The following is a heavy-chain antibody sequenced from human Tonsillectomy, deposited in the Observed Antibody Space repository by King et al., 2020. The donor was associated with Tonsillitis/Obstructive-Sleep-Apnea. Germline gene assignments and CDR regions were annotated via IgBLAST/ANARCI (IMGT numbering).Heavy chain of an antibody. J-gene: IGHJ4*02. V-gene: IGHV3-7*03. Sequence: VQLVESGGGLVQPGGSLRLSCAASGFTFSSYWMSWVRQAPGKGLEWVANIKQDGSEKYYVDSVKGRFTISRDNAKNSLYLQMNSLRAEDTAVYYCARALETTAMAFYFDYGGQGTLVTVSS. CDR3: ARALETTAMAFYFDY. CDR2: IKQDGSEK. D-gene: IGHD5-18*01. CDR1: GFTFSSYW.